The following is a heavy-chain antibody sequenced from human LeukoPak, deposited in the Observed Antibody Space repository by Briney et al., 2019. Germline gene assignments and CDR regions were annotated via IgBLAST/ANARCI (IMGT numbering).Heavy chain of an antibody. D-gene: IGHD1-26*01. Sequence: GGSLTLSCAASEFTFSSNAMSWVRQAPGKGLEWVSGATSGGSTYYADSVKGRFNISRDNSKNTLYLQMNSLRAEDTAVYYCARGMSYPLDYWGQGTLVTVSS. V-gene: IGHV3-23*01. J-gene: IGHJ4*02. CDR2: ATSGGST. CDR3: ARGMSYPLDY. CDR1: EFTFSSNA.